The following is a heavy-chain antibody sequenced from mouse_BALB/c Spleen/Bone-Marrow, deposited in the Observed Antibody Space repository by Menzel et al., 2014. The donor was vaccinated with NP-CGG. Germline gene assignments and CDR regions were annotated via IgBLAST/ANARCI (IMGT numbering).Heavy chain of an antibody. Sequence: EVMLVESGGGLVQPGGSLRLSCATSGFTFTDYYMNWVRQPPGKALEWLGFIRNKAYGYTTEYSASVKGRFTVSRDNSQSILYLQMNTLRAEDSATYYCARDMGGIPFDSWGQGTTLTVSS. CDR3: ARDMGGIPFDS. J-gene: IGHJ2*01. D-gene: IGHD4-1*01. V-gene: IGHV7-3*02. CDR2: IRNKAYGYTT. CDR1: GFTFTDYY.